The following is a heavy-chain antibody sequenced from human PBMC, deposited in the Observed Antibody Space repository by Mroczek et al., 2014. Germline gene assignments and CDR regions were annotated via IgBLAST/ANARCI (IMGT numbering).Heavy chain of an antibody. J-gene: IGHJ4*02. D-gene: IGHD6-13*01. V-gene: IGHV3-30-3*01. CDR1: GFTFSSYA. CDR3: ARPRDYSSSWYSQDY. CDR2: ISYDGSNK. Sequence: QVQLVQSGGGVVQPGRSLRLSYAASGFTFSSYAMHWVRQAPGKGLEWVAVISYDGSNKYYADSVKGRFTISRDNSKNTLYLQMNSLRAEDTAVYYCARPRDYSSSWYSQDYWGQGTLVTVSS.